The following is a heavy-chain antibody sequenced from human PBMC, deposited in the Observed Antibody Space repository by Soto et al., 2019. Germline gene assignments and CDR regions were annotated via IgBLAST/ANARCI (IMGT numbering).Heavy chain of an antibody. CDR2: INSDGNST. J-gene: IGHJ4*02. Sequence: EVQLVESGGGLVQPGGSLRLSCAASGFTFSPFWMHWFRQVPGKVPVWVSRINSDGNSTSYADSVKGRFTISRDNAKNTLYLQMNSLRAEDTAVYYCASGSNHFDYWGQGTLVTVSS. V-gene: IGHV3-74*01. CDR3: ASGSNHFDY. D-gene: IGHD4-4*01. CDR1: GFTFSPFW.